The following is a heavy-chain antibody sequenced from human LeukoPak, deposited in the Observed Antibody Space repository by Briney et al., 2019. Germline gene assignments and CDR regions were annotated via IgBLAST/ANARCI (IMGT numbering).Heavy chain of an antibody. CDR2: IYDSGST. V-gene: IGHV4-30-4*07. CDR3: ARGSSGWYPIDY. D-gene: IGHD6-19*01. CDR1: DDSISSGGYS. J-gene: IGHJ4*02. Sequence: SETLSLTCTVSDDSISSGGYSWSWIRQPPGKGLEWIGYIYDSGSTYYNPSLKSRVSISIDMSKNQFSLKLSSVTAADTAVYYCARGSSGWYPIDYWGQGTLVTVSS.